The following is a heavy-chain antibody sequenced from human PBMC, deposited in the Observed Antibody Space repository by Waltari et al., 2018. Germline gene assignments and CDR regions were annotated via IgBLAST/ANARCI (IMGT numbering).Heavy chain of an antibody. CDR3: ARDVGPAGRGTYWDTLDI. Sequence: QVQLQESGPGLVTPSETLTLTCTVPGDSISGYYWSWIRRPAGKGLEWIGRIDGSGSTNYNPSFRSRAIMSVDTSKNQFSLKLTSVTAADTAVFYCARDVGPAGRGTYWDTLDIWGQGVMVTVSS. J-gene: IGHJ3*02. CDR1: GDSISGYY. V-gene: IGHV4-4*07. CDR2: IDGSGST. D-gene: IGHD1-26*01.